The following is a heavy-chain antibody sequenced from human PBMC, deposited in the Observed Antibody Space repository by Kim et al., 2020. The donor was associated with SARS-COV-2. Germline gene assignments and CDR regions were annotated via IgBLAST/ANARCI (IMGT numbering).Heavy chain of an antibody. CDR1: GYTFTSYG. Sequence: ASVKVSCKASGYTFTSYGISWVRQAPGQGLDWMGWISAYNGNTNYAQKLQGRVTMTTDTSTSTAYMELRSLRSDDTAVYYCARGPLVVITVLEGGGYFDYWGQGTLVTVSS. J-gene: IGHJ4*02. V-gene: IGHV1-18*04. CDR3: ARGPLVVITVLEGGGYFDY. CDR2: ISAYNGNT. D-gene: IGHD3-22*01.